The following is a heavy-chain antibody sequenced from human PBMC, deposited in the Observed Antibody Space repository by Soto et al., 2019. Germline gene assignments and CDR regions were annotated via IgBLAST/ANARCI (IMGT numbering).Heavy chain of an antibody. D-gene: IGHD3-22*01. CDR1: GFTFSSYA. CDR2: ISGSGGST. V-gene: IGHV3-23*01. CDR3: AKVEYYYDSSGPRGYFDY. Sequence: GGSLRLSCAASGFTFSSYAMSWVRQAPGKGLEWVSAISGSGGSTYYADSVKGRFTISRDNSKNTLYLQMNSLRAEDTAVYYCAKVEYYYDSSGPRGYFDYWGQGTLVTVSS. J-gene: IGHJ4*02.